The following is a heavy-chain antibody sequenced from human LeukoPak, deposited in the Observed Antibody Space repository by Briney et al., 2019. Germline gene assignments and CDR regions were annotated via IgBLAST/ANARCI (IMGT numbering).Heavy chain of an antibody. CDR2: ISSSISYI. CDR3: ARAFIAAAHYYYYYYLDV. Sequence: GGSLRLSCAASGFIFNNYSMNWVRQAPGKGLEWVSSISSSISYIYYADSMKGRFTISRDNAKNSLYLQLNSLRAEDTAVYYCARAFIAAAHYYYYYYLDVWGKGTTVTVSS. CDR1: GFIFNNYS. J-gene: IGHJ6*03. V-gene: IGHV3-21*01. D-gene: IGHD6-13*01.